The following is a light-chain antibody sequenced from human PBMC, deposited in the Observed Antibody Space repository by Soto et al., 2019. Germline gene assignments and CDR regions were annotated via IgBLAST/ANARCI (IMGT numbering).Light chain of an antibody. CDR1: QGISSD. Sequence: DIQITQSPSSLSASVGDRVTITCLASQGISSDLNWYQQKPVKAPKLLTYAASSLQSGVPSRFSGSVYGPDFPLTISSLQPEDFATYYCQQNYSTPWTFGRGPKVEIK. CDR3: QQNYSTPWT. V-gene: IGKV1-39*01. J-gene: IGKJ1*01. CDR2: AAS.